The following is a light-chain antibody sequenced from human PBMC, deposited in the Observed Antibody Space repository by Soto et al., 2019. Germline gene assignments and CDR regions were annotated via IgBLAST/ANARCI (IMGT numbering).Light chain of an antibody. CDR2: EVS. J-gene: IGLJ2*01. Sequence: QCALTQPPSASGSPGQSVTISCTGTSSDVGGYNYVSWYQQHPGKAPKVMIYEVSKRPSGVPDRFSGSKSGNTASLTVSGLRAEDEADYYCSSYAGSNNFVVFGGGTKLTVL. V-gene: IGLV2-8*01. CDR3: SSYAGSNNFVV. CDR1: SSDVGGYNY.